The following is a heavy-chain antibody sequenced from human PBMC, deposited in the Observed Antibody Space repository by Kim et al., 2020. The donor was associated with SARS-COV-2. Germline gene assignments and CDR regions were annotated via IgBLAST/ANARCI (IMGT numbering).Heavy chain of an antibody. Sequence: YSEGSTYYADSVKGRFTISRDNSKNTLDLEMNSLRAEDTAVYYCAKDNDFWGQGTLVTVSS. V-gene: IGHV3-53*01. CDR3: AKDNDF. J-gene: IGHJ4*02. CDR2: YSEGST.